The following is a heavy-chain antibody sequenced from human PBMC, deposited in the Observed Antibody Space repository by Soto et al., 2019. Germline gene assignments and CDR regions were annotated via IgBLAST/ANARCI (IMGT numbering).Heavy chain of an antibody. J-gene: IGHJ4*02. Sequence: GASVKVSCKASGYTFTSYGISWVRQAPGQGLEWMGWISAYNGNTNYAQKLQGRVTMTTDTSTSTAYMELRSLRSDDTAVYYCARVDGYYYDSSTIDYWGQGTLVTVSS. CDR3: ARVDGYYYDSSTIDY. CDR1: GYTFTSYG. V-gene: IGHV1-18*01. CDR2: ISAYNGNT. D-gene: IGHD3-22*01.